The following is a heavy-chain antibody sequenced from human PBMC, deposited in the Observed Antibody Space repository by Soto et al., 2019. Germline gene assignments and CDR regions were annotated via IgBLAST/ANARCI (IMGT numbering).Heavy chain of an antibody. CDR3: ARVDRNYDFWSGYQYNNWFDP. Sequence: ASVXVSCKASGYTFTTYYIHWVRQATGQGLEWMGIINPNNGSTSYAQKLQGRVTMTRDTSTSTAYMELRSLRSDDTAVYYCARVDRNYDFWSGYQYNNWFDPWGQGTLVTVSS. J-gene: IGHJ5*02. CDR2: INPNNGST. D-gene: IGHD3-3*01. V-gene: IGHV1-46*01. CDR1: GYTFTTYY.